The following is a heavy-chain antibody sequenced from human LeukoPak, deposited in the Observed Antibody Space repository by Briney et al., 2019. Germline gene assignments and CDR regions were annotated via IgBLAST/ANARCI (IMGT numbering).Heavy chain of an antibody. D-gene: IGHD5-24*01. CDR3: VRDGDAYNFDF. V-gene: IGHV3-30*03. Sequence: PGGSLRLSCAASGFTFSSYGMHWARQAPGKGLEWVAVISYDGSNKYYADSVKGRFTISRDNSKNTLYLQMNSLRAEDTAVYFCVRDGDAYNFDFWGQGVLVTVSS. J-gene: IGHJ4*02. CDR1: GFTFSSYG. CDR2: ISYDGSNK.